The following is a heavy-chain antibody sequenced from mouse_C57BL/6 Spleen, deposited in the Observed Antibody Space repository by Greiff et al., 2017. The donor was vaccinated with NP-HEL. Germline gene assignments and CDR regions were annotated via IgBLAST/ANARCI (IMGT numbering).Heavy chain of an antibody. V-gene: IGHV1-69*01. CDR3: VYSNYGAMDY. CDR2: IDPSDSYT. CDR1: GYTFTSYW. J-gene: IGHJ4*01. Sequence: QVHVKQPGAELVMPGASVKLSCKASGYTFTSYWMHWVKQRPGQGLEWIGEIDPSDSYTNYNQKFKGKSTLTVDKSSSTAYMQLSSLTSEDSAVYYCVYSNYGAMDYWGQGTSVTVSS. D-gene: IGHD2-5*01.